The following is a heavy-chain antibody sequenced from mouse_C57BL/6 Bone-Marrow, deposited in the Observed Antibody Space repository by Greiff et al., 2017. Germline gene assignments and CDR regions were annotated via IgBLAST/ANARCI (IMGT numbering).Heavy chain of an antibody. CDR1: GYTFTSYW. D-gene: IGHD1-1*01. V-gene: IGHV1-61*01. CDR3: ARDNYYGSSYDWYFDV. Sequence: QVQLQQPGAELVRPGSSVKLSCKASGYTFTSYWMDWVKQRPGQGLEWIGNIYPSDSETHYNQKFKDKATLTVDKSSSTAYMQLSSLTSEDYAVYYCARDNYYGSSYDWYFDVWGTGTTVTVSS. J-gene: IGHJ1*03. CDR2: IYPSDSET.